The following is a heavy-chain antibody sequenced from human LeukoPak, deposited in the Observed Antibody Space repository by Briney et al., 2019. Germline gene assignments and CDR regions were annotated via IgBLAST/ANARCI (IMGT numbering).Heavy chain of an antibody. V-gene: IGHV3-74*01. D-gene: IGHD6-19*01. CDR1: GFTFSIYW. Sequence: GGSLRLSCAASGFTFSIYWVHWVRQAPGKGLVWVSSINSDGSSTSYADSVKGRFTISRDNAKNSLYLQMNSLRAEDTAVYFCARDAGGSGAIFDYWGQGTLVTVSS. CDR2: INSDGSST. J-gene: IGHJ4*02. CDR3: ARDAGGSGAIFDY.